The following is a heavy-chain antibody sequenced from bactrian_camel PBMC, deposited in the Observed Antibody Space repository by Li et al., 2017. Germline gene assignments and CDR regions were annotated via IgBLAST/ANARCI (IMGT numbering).Heavy chain of an antibody. J-gene: IGHJ4*01. CDR2: INPASGTT. V-gene: IGHV3S28*01. D-gene: IGHD3*01. CDR1: GFTFSDYY. Sequence: QLVESGGGLVQPGESLIVSCAASGFTFSDYYISWVRQAPGKGLEWVSFINPASGTTDYADSVKGRFTISRDNAKNTVYLQMNSLKPEDTAMYYCAARRGCSANVFAAYTWNYWGQGTQVTVS. CDR3: AARRGCSANVFAAYTWNY.